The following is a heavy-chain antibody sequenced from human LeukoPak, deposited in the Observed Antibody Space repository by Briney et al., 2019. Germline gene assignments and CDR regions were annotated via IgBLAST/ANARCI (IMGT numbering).Heavy chain of an antibody. CDR1: GYSFTNYW. D-gene: IGHD2-2*01. Sequence: AGESLKISCEGSGYSFTNYWIAWVRQMPGKGLEWVGIIYPGDSDTRYSPSFQGQVTISADKSISTAYLQWSSLKASDTAMYYCARHGLYCSSTSCYLFDYWGQGTLVTVSS. V-gene: IGHV5-51*01. J-gene: IGHJ4*02. CDR2: IYPGDSDT. CDR3: ARHGLYCSSTSCYLFDY.